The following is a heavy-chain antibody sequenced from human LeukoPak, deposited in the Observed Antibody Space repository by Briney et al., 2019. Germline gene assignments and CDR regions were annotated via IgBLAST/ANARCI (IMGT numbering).Heavy chain of an antibody. D-gene: IGHD6-13*01. Sequence: GGSLRLSCAASGFTFSSYEMNRVRQAPGKGLEWVSYISSSGSTIYYADSVKGRFTISRDNAKNTLYLQMNSLRAEDTAVYYCASAGYSSSWCHYWGQGTLVTVSS. CDR1: GFTFSSYE. V-gene: IGHV3-48*03. CDR3: ASAGYSSSWCHY. CDR2: ISSSGSTI. J-gene: IGHJ4*02.